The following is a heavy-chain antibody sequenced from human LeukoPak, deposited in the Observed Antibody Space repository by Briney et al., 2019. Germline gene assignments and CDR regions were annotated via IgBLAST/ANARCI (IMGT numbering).Heavy chain of an antibody. V-gene: IGHV4-30-4*01. J-gene: IGHJ3*02. CDR1: GGSISSGDYY. CDR2: IYHSGST. D-gene: IGHD7-27*01. CDR3: ARSGDLGAFDI. Sequence: PSQTLSLTCTVSGGSISSGDYYWSWIRQPPGKGLEWIGYIYHSGSTYYNPSLKSRVTISVDRSKNQFSLKLSSVTAADTAVYYCARSGDLGAFDIWGQGTMVTVSS.